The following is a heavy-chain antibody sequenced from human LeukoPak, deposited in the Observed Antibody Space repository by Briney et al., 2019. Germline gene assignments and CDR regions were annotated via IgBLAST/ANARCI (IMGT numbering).Heavy chain of an antibody. CDR2: ISSSSSPI. Sequence: GGSLRLSCAASGFTFSSYSMNWVRQAPGKGLEWVSYISSSSSPIYYADSVKGRFSISRVNAKDSLYLQMNSLRAEDTAVYCCARDGGIAAAGTDHFDYWGQGTLVTVSS. CDR1: GFTFSSYS. CDR3: ARDGGIAAAGTDHFDY. V-gene: IGHV3-48*04. D-gene: IGHD6-13*01. J-gene: IGHJ4*02.